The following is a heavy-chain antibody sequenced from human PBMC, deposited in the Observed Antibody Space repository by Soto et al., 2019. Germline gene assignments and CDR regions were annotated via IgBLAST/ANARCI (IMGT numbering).Heavy chain of an antibody. CDR1: GDSVSSNSAA. V-gene: IGHV6-1*01. D-gene: IGHD6-19*01. CDR2: TYYRSKWYN. CDR3: AKLAPGGSGGGGDY. J-gene: IGHJ4*02. Sequence: SQTLSLTCAISGDSVSSNSAAWNWIRQPPSRGLEWLGRTYYRSKWYNDYAVSVKSRITFNPDTSNNHFSLQLKSVTPEDTAVYYCAKLAPGGSGGGGDYWGQGTLVTVSS.